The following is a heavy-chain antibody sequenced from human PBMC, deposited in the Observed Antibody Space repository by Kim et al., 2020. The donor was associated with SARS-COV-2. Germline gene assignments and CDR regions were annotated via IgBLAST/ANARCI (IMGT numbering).Heavy chain of an antibody. CDR1: GFTVSSNY. V-gene: IGHV3-66*01. CDR2: IYSGGST. D-gene: IGHD1-1*01. Sequence: GGSLRLSCADSGFTVSSNYMSWVRQAPGKGLEWVSVIYSGGSTYYADSVKGRFTISRDNSKNTLYLQMNSLRAEDTAVYYCARDKRRVPYYYYGMDVWGQGTTVTVSS. J-gene: IGHJ6*02. CDR3: ARDKRRVPYYYYGMDV.